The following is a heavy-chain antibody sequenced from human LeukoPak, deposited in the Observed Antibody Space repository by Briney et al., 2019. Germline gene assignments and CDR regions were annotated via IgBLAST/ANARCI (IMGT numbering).Heavy chain of an antibody. J-gene: IGHJ4*02. D-gene: IGHD6-19*01. CDR3: ARDPGSGWSHYFDY. CDR2: ISYDGSNK. CDR1: GFTFSSYA. V-gene: IGHV3-30-3*01. Sequence: GGSLRLSCAASGFTFSSYAMHWVRQAPGKGLEWVAVISYDGSNKYYADSVKGRFTISRDNSKNTLYLQMDSLRAEDTAVYYCARDPGSGWSHYFDYWGQGTLVTVSS.